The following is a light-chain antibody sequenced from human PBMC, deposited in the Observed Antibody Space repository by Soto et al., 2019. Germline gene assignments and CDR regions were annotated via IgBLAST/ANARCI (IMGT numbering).Light chain of an antibody. V-gene: IGKV3-20*01. CDR3: QQYGRT. CDR1: HSVSSSY. Sequence: EIVLTQSPGTLSLSPGERATLSCRASHSVSSSYLASYQQKPGQAPRLLIYGTSSRATAIPDRFSGSGSGTDFTLTISRLEPEDFAVYYCQQYGRTFGQGTKVEIK. CDR2: GTS. J-gene: IGKJ1*01.